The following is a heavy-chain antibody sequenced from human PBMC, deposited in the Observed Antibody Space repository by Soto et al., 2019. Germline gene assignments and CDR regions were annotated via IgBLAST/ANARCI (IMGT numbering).Heavy chain of an antibody. CDR3: ARDGSKAVVVGETGAFDI. Sequence: QVQLVQSGAEVKKPGASVKVSCKASGYTFTSYYMHWVRQAPGQGLEWMGIINPSGGSTSYAQKCQGRVTMTRDTSTSTVYMELSSLRSEDTAVYYCARDGSKAVVVGETGAFDIWGQGTMVTVSS. J-gene: IGHJ3*02. CDR1: GYTFTSYY. V-gene: IGHV1-46*03. D-gene: IGHD2-21*01. CDR2: INPSGGST.